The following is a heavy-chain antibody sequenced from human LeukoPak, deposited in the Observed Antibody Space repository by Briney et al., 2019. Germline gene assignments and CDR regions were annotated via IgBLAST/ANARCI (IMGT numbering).Heavy chain of an antibody. CDR1: GGSFSGYY. CDR3: ARAGYYYDSSGYYTDAFDI. V-gene: IGHV4-34*01. J-gene: IGHJ3*02. Sequence: PSETLSLTCAVYGGSFSGYYWSWIRQPPGKGLEWIGEINHSGSTNYNPSLKSRVTISVDTSKNQFSLKLSSVTAADTAVYYCARAGYYYDSSGYYTDAFDIWGQGTMVTVSS. D-gene: IGHD3-22*01. CDR2: INHSGST.